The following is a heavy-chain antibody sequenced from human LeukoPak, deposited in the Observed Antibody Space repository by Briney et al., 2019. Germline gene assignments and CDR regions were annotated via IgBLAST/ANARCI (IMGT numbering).Heavy chain of an antibody. D-gene: IGHD3-22*01. CDR1: GFTFSDFY. CDR3: ARSADRSGYFREITLYYFDY. V-gene: IGHV3-11*01. CDR2: ISNRGSTI. J-gene: IGHJ4*02. Sequence: GESLRLSCAASGFTFSDFYMTWIRQAPGKGLEWVSYISNRGSTIHYADSVRGRFTISRDNAKKSLYLQMNGLRAEDTAVYYRARSADRSGYFREITLYYFDYWGQGTLVTVSP.